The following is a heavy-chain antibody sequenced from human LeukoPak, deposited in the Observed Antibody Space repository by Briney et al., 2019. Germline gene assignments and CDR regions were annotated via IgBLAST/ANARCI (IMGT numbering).Heavy chain of an antibody. V-gene: IGHV5-51*01. CDR3: ARQPAAAGRIDY. J-gene: IGHJ4*02. D-gene: IGHD6-13*01. CDR1: GYIFTSYW. Sequence: GESLKISCKVSGYIFTSYWIGWVRQMPGKGLEWMGIIYPGDFDTRYSPSFQGQVTISADKSISTAYLQWSSLKASDTAMYYCARQPAAAGRIDYWGQGTPVTVSS. CDR2: IYPGDFDT.